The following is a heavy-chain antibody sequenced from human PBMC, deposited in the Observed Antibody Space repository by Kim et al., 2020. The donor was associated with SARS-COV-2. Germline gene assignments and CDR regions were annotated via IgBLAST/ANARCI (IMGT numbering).Heavy chain of an antibody. D-gene: IGHD3-10*01. CDR1: GGSISISSYY. J-gene: IGHJ5*02. V-gene: IGHV4-39*01. CDR3: ARKETYYYGSGSLNWFDP. CDR2: IYYSGST. Sequence: SETLSLTCTVSGGSISISSYYWGWIRQPPGKGLEWIGSIYYSGSTYYNPSLKSRVTISVDTSKNQFSLKLSSVTAANTAVYYCARKETYYYGSGSLNWFDPWGQGTLVTVSS.